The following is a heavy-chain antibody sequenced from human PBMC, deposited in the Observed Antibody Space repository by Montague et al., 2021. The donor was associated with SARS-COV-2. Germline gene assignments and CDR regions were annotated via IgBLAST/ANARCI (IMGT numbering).Heavy chain of an antibody. CDR3: ARDIREPEVRSRGWFDP. Sequence: SETLSLTCGVSGGSISDNNWCSWVRQSPETGLEWIGEISLGGHTDYNPSLKSRVTISLDKSKNQFSLTLTSVAAADTAVYYCARDIREPEVRSRGWFDPWGQGILVTVSS. V-gene: IGHV4-4*02. CDR2: ISLGGHT. D-gene: IGHD1-26*01. J-gene: IGHJ5*02. CDR1: GGSISDNNW.